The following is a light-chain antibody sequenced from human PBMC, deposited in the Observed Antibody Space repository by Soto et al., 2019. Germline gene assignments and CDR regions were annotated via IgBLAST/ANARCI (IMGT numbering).Light chain of an antibody. CDR2: YDD. Sequence: QSVLTQPPSVSEAPRQRVTISCSGSSSNIGNNAVNWYQQLPGKAPKFLIYYDDLLPSGVSDRFSGSKSGTSASLAISGLQSEDEADYYCAAWDDSLNGYVFGTGTKVTVL. J-gene: IGLJ1*01. V-gene: IGLV1-36*01. CDR3: AAWDDSLNGYV. CDR1: SSNIGNNA.